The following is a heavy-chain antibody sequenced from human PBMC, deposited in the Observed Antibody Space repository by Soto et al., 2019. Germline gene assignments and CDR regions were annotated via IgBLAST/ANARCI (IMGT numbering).Heavy chain of an antibody. V-gene: IGHV3-74*01. CDR3: VRVSHGDY. CDR2: IDHDGPT. D-gene: IGHD3-22*01. Sequence: EVQLVESGGGLVQPGGSLRLSCAGSGFTFSNYWMHWVRQAPGKGLEWVSRIDHDGPTDYADSVRGRFTISRDNAENTLYLQMNSLRPEYTAVYYCVRVSHGDYWGQGTLVTVSS. J-gene: IGHJ4*02. CDR1: GFTFSNYW.